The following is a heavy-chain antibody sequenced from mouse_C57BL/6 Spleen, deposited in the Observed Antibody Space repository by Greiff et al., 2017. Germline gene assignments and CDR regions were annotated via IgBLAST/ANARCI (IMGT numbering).Heavy chain of an antibody. D-gene: IGHD2-3*01. Sequence: QVQLQQPGTELVKPGASVKLSCKASGYTFTSYWMHWVKQRPGQGLEWIGNINPSNGGTNYNEKFKSKATLTGDKSSSTACMQLSSLTSEDSAVYYCAREDGYLYAMDYWGQGTSVTVSS. J-gene: IGHJ4*01. V-gene: IGHV1-53*01. CDR1: GYTFTSYW. CDR2: INPSNGGT. CDR3: AREDGYLYAMDY.